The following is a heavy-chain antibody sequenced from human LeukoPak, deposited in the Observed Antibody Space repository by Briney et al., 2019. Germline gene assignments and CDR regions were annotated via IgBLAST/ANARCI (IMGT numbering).Heavy chain of an antibody. D-gene: IGHD3-22*01. J-gene: IGHJ4*02. CDR2: VYYGGST. CDR1: GGSISTSNYL. Sequence: SETLSLTCSVSGGSISTSNYLWAWIRQPPGKGLEWIGSVYYGGSTQYNPALQSRVTISIDTSKNQFSLNLNSVTAADTAVHYCARHDRYFYDGSGHITLSFFDYWGQGTLVTVSS. V-gene: IGHV4-39*01. CDR3: ARHDRYFYDGSGHITLSFFDY.